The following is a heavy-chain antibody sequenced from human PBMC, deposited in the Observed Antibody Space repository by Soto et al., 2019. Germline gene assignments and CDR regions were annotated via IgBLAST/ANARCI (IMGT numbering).Heavy chain of an antibody. V-gene: IGHV4-39*02. CDR1: GGSISSSSYY. CDR3: ARPFTYYDILTGYSSGGYFDY. Sequence: QLQLQESGPGLVKPSETLSLTCTVSGGSISSSSYYWGWIRQPPGKGLEWIGSIYYSGSTYYNPSLKSRVTRPVDTSTNHFSHKLSSVTAADSAVYYCARPFTYYDILTGYSSGGYFDYWGQGTLVTVSS. J-gene: IGHJ4*02. D-gene: IGHD3-9*01. CDR2: IYYSGST.